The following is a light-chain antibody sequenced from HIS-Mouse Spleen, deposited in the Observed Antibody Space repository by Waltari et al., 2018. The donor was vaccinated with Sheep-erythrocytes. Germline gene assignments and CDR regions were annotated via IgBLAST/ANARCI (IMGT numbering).Light chain of an antibody. CDR1: SRDVGGSNY. Sequence: QSALTHPRSVSGSPGQSVTISCPGTSRDVGGSNYVSLYQQHPGKAPKLLIYDVSKRPSGVPDRFSGSKSGNTDSLTISGLQAEDEADYYCCSYAGSYNHVFATGTKVTVL. CDR2: DVS. V-gene: IGLV2-11*01. J-gene: IGLJ1*01. CDR3: CSYAGSYNHV.